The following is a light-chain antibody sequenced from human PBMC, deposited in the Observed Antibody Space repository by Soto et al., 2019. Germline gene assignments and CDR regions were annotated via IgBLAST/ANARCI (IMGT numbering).Light chain of an antibody. CDR1: QSISSY. CDR3: QQSYSTLPIT. J-gene: IGKJ5*01. CDR2: AAS. Sequence: IQRTQSPYSLSASVGDRVTITCRASQSISSYLNWYQQKPGKAPKLLIYAASSLQSGVPSRFSGSGSGTDFTLTISSLQPEDFATYYCQQSYSTLPITFGQGTRLEIK. V-gene: IGKV1-39*01.